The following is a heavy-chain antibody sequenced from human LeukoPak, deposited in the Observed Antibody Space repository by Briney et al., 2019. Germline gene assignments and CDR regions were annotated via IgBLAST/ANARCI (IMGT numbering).Heavy chain of an antibody. Sequence: GGSLRLSCAASGFTFSSYWMHWVRKAPGKGLVWVSRINSDGSSTSYADSVKGRFTICRDNAKNTLYLQMNSLRAEDTAVYYCARVGGGLDYGDYPSPIDYWGQGTLVTVSS. CDR1: GFTFSSYW. V-gene: IGHV3-74*01. D-gene: IGHD4-17*01. J-gene: IGHJ4*02. CDR2: INSDGSST. CDR3: ARVGGGLDYGDYPSPIDY.